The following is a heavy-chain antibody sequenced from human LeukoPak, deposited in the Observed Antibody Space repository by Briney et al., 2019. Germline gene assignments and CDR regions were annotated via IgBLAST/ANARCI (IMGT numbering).Heavy chain of an antibody. D-gene: IGHD4-17*01. CDR1: GGSISSYY. Sequence: PETLSLTCTVSGGSISSYYWSWIRQPPGKGLEWIGYIYYSGSTNYNPSLKSRVTISVDTSKNQFSLKLSSVTAADTAVYYCAKYGDYGKGDDYFDYWGQGTLVTVSS. CDR3: AKYGDYGKGDDYFDY. CDR2: IYYSGST. V-gene: IGHV4-59*08. J-gene: IGHJ4*02.